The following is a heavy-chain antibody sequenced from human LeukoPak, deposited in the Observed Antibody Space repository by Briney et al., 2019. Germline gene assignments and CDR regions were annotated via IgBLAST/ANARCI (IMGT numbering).Heavy chain of an antibody. CDR3: ARGRRITMVRGVYIKLNWFDP. J-gene: IGHJ5*02. Sequence: SETLSLTCTVSGGSISSGGYYWSWIRQPPGKGLEWIGEINHSGSTNYNPSLKSRVTISVDTSKNQFSLKLSSVTAADTAVYYCARGRRITMVRGVYIKLNWFDPWGQGTLVTVSS. V-gene: IGHV4-39*07. CDR2: INHSGST. CDR1: GGSISSGGYY. D-gene: IGHD3-10*01.